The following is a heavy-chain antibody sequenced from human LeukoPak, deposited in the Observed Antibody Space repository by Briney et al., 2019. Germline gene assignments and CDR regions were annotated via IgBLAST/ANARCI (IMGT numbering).Heavy chain of an antibody. Sequence: GASVKVSCKASGYTFTSYGITWVRQAPGQGLEWMGWITTYNGNTYYAQNFQGRVTMTTDTSTSTAYMELRSLRSDDTAVYYCARDRRWLQPGIDYWGQGTLVTVSS. CDR2: ITTYNGNT. J-gene: IGHJ4*02. D-gene: IGHD5-24*01. V-gene: IGHV1-18*01. CDR1: GYTFTSYG. CDR3: ARDRRWLQPGIDY.